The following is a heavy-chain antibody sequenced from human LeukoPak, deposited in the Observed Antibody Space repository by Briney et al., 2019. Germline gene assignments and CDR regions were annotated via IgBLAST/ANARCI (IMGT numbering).Heavy chain of an antibody. J-gene: IGHJ4*02. Sequence: GGSLRLSCAASGFTFSSYAMTWVRQAPGKGLEWVSTVGAGGRRTYYADSVRGRFTISRDNSKSTVYLQMNTLRAEDTAVYYCAKGLDYYGSGSYDHWGKGTLVTVSS. CDR2: VGAGGRRT. CDR3: AKGLDYYGSGSYDH. D-gene: IGHD3-10*01. CDR1: GFTFSSYA. V-gene: IGHV3-23*01.